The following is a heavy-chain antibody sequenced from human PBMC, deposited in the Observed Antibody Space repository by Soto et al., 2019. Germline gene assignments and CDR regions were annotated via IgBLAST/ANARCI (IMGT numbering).Heavy chain of an antibody. CDR2: IIPMFGTS. CDR3: ARERTSTLVDRYYSMEV. D-gene: IGHD1-26*01. Sequence: QVQLVQSGAEVKKPGSSVKVSCKASGGTFSNYGISWVRQAPGQGLEWMGGIIPMFGTSNYAPKFQGRVTITADASTSTAYMELSSLRSEDTAVYYCARERTSTLVDRYYSMEVWGQGTTVTVSS. J-gene: IGHJ6*02. CDR1: GGTFSNYG. V-gene: IGHV1-69*01.